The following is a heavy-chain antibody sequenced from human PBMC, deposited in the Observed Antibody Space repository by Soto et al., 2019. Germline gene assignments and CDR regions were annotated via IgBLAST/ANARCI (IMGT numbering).Heavy chain of an antibody. CDR3: AKSLMNAKEV. Sequence: PGGSLRLSCTASGFNFRSYGMSWVRQAPGKGLEWVSGITASGGNTYYTDSVEGRFTISRDNSKNTLYLQMSGLRVEDTAVFHCAKSLMNAKEVWGQGTTVTVSS. CDR1: GFNFRSYG. CDR2: ITASGGNT. V-gene: IGHV3-23*01. D-gene: IGHD2-21*01. J-gene: IGHJ6*02.